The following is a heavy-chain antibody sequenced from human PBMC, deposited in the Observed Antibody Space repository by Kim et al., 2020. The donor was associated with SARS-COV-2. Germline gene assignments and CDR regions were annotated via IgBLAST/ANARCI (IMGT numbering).Heavy chain of an antibody. Sequence: GGSLRLSCEASGFTFSNYIIHWVRQAPGKGLEYVSAISGNGGSTHYANSVKGRFTISRDNSKNTVYLQMGSLRSEDMAVYYCTKGYDILTGPPHAMDVWGQGTTVTVSS. D-gene: IGHD3-9*01. J-gene: IGHJ6*02. CDR3: TKGYDILTGPPHAMDV. CDR2: ISGNGGST. CDR1: GFTFSNYI. V-gene: IGHV3-64*01.